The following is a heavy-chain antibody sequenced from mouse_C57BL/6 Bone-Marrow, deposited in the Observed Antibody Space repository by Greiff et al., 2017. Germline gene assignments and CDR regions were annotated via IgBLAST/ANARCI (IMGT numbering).Heavy chain of an antibody. J-gene: IGHJ3*01. D-gene: IGHD2-5*01. CDR3: ASSVYYSNYERFAY. V-gene: IGHV1-81*01. CDR1: GYTFTSYG. CDR2: IYPRSGNT. Sequence: VQLQQSGAELARPGASVKLSCKASGYTFTSYGISWVKQRTGQGLEWIGEIYPRSGNTYYNEKFKGKATLTADKSSSTAYMELRSLTSEDSAVYFCASSVYYSNYERFAYWGQGTLVTVSA.